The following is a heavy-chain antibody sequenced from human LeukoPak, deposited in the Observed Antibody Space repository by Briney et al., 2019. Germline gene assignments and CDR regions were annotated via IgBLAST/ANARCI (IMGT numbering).Heavy chain of an antibody. CDR3: ARDTGVRYFWSGYLGGGPYYFDY. CDR1: GYTFTGYY. Sequence: ASVKVSCKASGYTFTGYYMHWVRQAPGQGLEWMGWINPNSGGTNYAQKFQGRVTMTRDTSISTAYMELSRLRSDDTAVYYCARDTGVRYFWSGYLGGGPYYFDYWGQGTLVTVSS. V-gene: IGHV1-2*02. D-gene: IGHD3-3*01. CDR2: INPNSGGT. J-gene: IGHJ4*02.